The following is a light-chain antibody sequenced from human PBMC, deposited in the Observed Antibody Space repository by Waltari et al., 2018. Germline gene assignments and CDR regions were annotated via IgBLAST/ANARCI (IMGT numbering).Light chain of an antibody. Sequence: EIVLTHSPGTLSLSPGEGATLPCRASQSVGRSLVWYQQKPGQAPRLVISGASSRATGIPDRFSGSGSGTDFSLTISRLEPEDFAVYYCQHYVRLPVTFGRGTKVEIK. V-gene: IGKV3-20*01. J-gene: IGKJ4*02. CDR3: QHYVRLPVT. CDR2: GAS. CDR1: QSVGRS.